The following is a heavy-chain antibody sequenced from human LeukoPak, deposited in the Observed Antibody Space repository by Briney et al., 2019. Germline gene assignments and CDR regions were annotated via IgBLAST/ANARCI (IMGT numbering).Heavy chain of an antibody. J-gene: IGHJ4*02. D-gene: IGHD2-15*01. CDR2: IYYSGST. CDR3: ARVGYCSGGSCYSSTSDY. Sequence: ETLSLTCTVSGGSISSYYWSWIRQPPGKGLEWIGYIYYSGSTNYNPSLKSRVTISVDTSKNQFSLKLSSVTAADTAVYYCARVGYCSGGSCYSSTSDYWGQGTLVTVSS. V-gene: IGHV4-59*12. CDR1: GGSISSYY.